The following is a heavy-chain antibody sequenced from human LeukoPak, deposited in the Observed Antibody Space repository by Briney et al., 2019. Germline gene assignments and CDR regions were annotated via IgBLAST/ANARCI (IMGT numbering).Heavy chain of an antibody. CDR2: MNPNSGNT. CDR1: GFSLTSNY. D-gene: IGHD3-22*01. CDR3: ARISYYYDSSGYYYGY. Sequence: ASVKVSCKASGFSLTSNYMHWVRQATGQGLEWMGWMNPNSGNTGYAQKFQGRVTMTRNTSISTAYMELSSLRSEDTAVYYCARISYYYDSSGYYYGYWGQGTLVTVSS. V-gene: IGHV1-8*02. J-gene: IGHJ4*02.